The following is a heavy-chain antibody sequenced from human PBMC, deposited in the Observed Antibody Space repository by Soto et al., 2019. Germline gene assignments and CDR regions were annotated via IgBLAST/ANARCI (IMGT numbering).Heavy chain of an antibody. V-gene: IGHV4-31*03. D-gene: IGHD1-1*01. CDR1: GGSIGSGDYN. Sequence: QLQESGPGLVKPSQTLSLTCSVSGGSIGSGDYNWSWIRQFPGKGLEWIGYIHFDGSTYYNPSLKSRLTISVDMSTNRFSLSLNSVTAADTAVYYCARESTRMVGIDYWGQGALVTVSA. J-gene: IGHJ4*02. CDR3: ARESTRMVGIDY. CDR2: IHFDGST.